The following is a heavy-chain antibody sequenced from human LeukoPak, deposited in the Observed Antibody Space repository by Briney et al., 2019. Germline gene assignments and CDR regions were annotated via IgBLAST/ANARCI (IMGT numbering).Heavy chain of an antibody. CDR3: ARTIITMVRGVPNWFDP. CDR2: ISAYNGNT. J-gene: IGHJ5*02. D-gene: IGHD3-10*01. V-gene: IGHV1-18*01. Sequence: ASVKVSCKASGYTFTSYGISWVRQAPGQGLEWMGWISAYNGNTNYAQKLQGRVTMTTDTSTSTAYMELSSLRSEDTAVYYCARTIITMVRGVPNWFDPWGQGTLVTVSS. CDR1: GYTFTSYG.